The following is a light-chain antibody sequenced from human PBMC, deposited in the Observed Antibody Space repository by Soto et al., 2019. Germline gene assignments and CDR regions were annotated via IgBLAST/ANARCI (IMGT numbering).Light chain of an antibody. V-gene: IGLV2-11*01. CDR3: CSYAGSYTHV. Sequence: PGQSVTFSCTGTSSDVGAYIYVSWYQQHPGKAPKLIIYDVIKRPSGVPDRFSGSKSGNTASLTISGLQDEDEADYYCCSYAGSYTHVFGTGTKVTVL. CDR2: DVI. J-gene: IGLJ1*01. CDR1: SSDVGAYIY.